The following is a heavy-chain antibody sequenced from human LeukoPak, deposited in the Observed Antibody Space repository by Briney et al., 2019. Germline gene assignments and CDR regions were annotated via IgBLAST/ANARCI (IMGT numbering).Heavy chain of an antibody. V-gene: IGHV1-18*01. CDR3: ARVYYYQGGYEFDY. CDR2: ISAYNGNT. Sequence: ASVKVSCKASGFTFTSYGISWVRQAPGQGLEWMGWISAYNGNTNYAQKLQGRVTMTTDTSTSTAYMELRSLRSDDTAVYYCARVYYYQGGYEFDYWGQGTLVTVSS. CDR1: GFTFTSYG. D-gene: IGHD5-12*01. J-gene: IGHJ4*02.